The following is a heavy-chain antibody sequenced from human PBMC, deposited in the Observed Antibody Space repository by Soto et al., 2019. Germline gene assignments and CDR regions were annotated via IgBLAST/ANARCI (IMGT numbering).Heavy chain of an antibody. J-gene: IGHJ6*02. D-gene: IGHD3-10*01. CDR1: GFTFGDYA. CDR2: IRSKAYGGTT. V-gene: IGHV3-49*04. Sequence: PGGSLRLSCTASGFTFGDYAMSWVRQAPGKGLEWVGFIRSKAYGGTTEYAASVKGRFTISRDDSKSIAYLQMNSLKTEDTAVYYCTRPHYYGSGSYSYYYYYGMDVWGQGTTVTVSS. CDR3: TRPHYYGSGSYSYYYYYGMDV.